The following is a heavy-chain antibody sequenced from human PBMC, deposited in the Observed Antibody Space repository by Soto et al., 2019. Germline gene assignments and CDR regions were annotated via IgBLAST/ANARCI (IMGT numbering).Heavy chain of an antibody. CDR2: IYSGGST. CDR1: GFTVSSNY. Sequence: AGGSLRLSCAASGFTVSSNYMSWVRQAPGKGLEWVSVIYSGGSTYYADSVKGRFTISRDNSKNTLYLQMNSLRAEDTAVYYCARTKWELPYYYYGMDVWAKGPRSPSP. J-gene: IGHJ6*02. D-gene: IGHD1-26*01. CDR3: ARTKWELPYYYYGMDV. V-gene: IGHV3-53*01.